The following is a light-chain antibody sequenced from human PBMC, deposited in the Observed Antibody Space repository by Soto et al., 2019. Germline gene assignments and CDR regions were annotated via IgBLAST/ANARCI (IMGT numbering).Light chain of an antibody. CDR2: NAF. J-gene: IGKJ4*01. CDR1: QSVSSSY. Sequence: AFTHSPGTLSMSPGERATLSCRASQSVSSSYLAWYQQKPGQAPRLLIYNAFNRATGIPDRFSGSGSGTDFTLTISRLEPEDFAVYYCQQYGSSPGTFGGGTKVDI. CDR3: QQYGSSPGT. V-gene: IGKV3-20*01.